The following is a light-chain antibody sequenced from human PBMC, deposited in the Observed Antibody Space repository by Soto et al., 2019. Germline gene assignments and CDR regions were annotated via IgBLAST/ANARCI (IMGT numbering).Light chain of an antibody. CDR1: SSDVGGYNY. Sequence: QSVLTQPASVSGSPGQSITISCTGTSSDVGGYNYVSWYQQHPGKAPKLMIYDVSNRPSGVSNRFSGSKSGNTACLTISGLQAEDEADYYCSSYTSSSRVFGTGTKLTVL. CDR3: SSYTSSSRV. V-gene: IGLV2-14*01. CDR2: DVS. J-gene: IGLJ1*01.